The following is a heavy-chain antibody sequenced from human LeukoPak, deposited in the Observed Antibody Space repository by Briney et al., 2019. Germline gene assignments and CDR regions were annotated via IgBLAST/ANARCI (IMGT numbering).Heavy chain of an antibody. V-gene: IGHV3-7*01. CDR1: GFTFRSYW. Sequence: GGSLRLSCAASGFTFRSYWMSWVRQAPGKGLEWVANINQDGLEEYYVDSVRGRFTLSRDNAKNYLYLQMNSLRAEDTAVYYCATLDTTMTTGDYWGQGTLVTVSS. D-gene: IGHD4-17*01. J-gene: IGHJ4*02. CDR3: ATLDTTMTTGDY. CDR2: INQDGLEE.